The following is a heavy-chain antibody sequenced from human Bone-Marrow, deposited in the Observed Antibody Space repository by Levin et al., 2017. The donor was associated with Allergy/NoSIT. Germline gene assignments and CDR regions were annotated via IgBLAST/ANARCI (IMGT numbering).Heavy chain of an antibody. J-gene: IGHJ6*03. Sequence: GESLKISCTIPGFIFADYAMNWVRQAPGRGLEWVSSLDGSSAKTYYADSVKGRFTISREYSKNTLFLQMNSLRVEDTARYYCAKAGTTVMLDYSYLDVWGEGTAVTVSS. CDR1: GFIFADYA. CDR3: AKAGTTVMLDYSYLDV. D-gene: IGHD4-17*01. V-gene: IGHV3-23*01. CDR2: LDGSSAKT.